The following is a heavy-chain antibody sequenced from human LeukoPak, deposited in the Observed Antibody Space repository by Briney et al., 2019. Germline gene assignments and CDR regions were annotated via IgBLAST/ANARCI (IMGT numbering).Heavy chain of an antibody. J-gene: IGHJ5*02. CDR2: IYYSGST. CDR3: ARDQSPRRGHNWFDP. CDR1: GGSISSGDYY. Sequence: SETLSLTCTVSGGSISSGDYYWSWIRQPPGKGLEWIGYIYYSGSTYYNPSLKSRVTISVDTSKNQFSLKLSSVTAADTAVYYCARDQSPRRGHNWFDPWGQGTLVTVSS. V-gene: IGHV4-30-4*01.